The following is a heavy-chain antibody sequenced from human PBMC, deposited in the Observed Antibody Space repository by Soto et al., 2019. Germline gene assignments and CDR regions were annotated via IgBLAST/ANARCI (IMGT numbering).Heavy chain of an antibody. CDR1: GFSLSNSN. Sequence: GWSLRLSCAASGFSLSNSNMNWVRQAPGMGLEWVSYISSSGTDMYYADSVKGRFTISRDNAKNSLFLQMNSLRDEDTAVYYWARGSIRGDGYIFDNWGQGTLVTVSS. D-gene: IGHD5-12*01. J-gene: IGHJ4*02. CDR3: ARGSIRGDGYIFDN. CDR2: ISSSGTDM. V-gene: IGHV3-48*02.